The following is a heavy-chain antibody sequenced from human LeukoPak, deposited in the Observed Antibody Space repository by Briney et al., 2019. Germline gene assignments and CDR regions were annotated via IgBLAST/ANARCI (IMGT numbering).Heavy chain of an antibody. CDR3: ARSSYGSGSYSGY. V-gene: IGHV4-39*07. J-gene: IGHJ4*02. D-gene: IGHD3-10*01. CDR1: GGSISRSDYY. Sequence: PSETLSLTCTVFGGSISRSDYYWGWIRQPPGKALEWIGSIYHSGSTNYNPSLKSRVTISVDKSKNQFSLKLSSVTAADTAVYYCARSSYGSGSYSGYWGQGTLVTVSS. CDR2: IYHSGST.